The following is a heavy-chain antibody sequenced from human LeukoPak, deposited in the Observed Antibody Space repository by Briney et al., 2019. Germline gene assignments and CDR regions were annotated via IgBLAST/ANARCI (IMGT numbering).Heavy chain of an antibody. CDR2: IKQDGSEI. CDR3: ARARYGSGGYFFDF. D-gene: IGHD3-10*01. V-gene: IGHV3-7*04. J-gene: IGHJ4*02. CDR1: GXNFNSYW. Sequence: GGSLRLSCAASGXNFNSYWMSWVRQAPGKGLECVANIKQDGSEIYFVDSVKGRFTISRDNAKSSLYLQMNSLRGEDTAVYYCARARYGSGGYFFDFWGQGTLVTVSS.